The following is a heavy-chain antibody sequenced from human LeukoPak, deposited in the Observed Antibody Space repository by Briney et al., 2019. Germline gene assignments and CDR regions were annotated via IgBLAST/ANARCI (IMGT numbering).Heavy chain of an antibody. J-gene: IGHJ6*02. CDR1: GYTFTGYY. V-gene: IGHV1-69*04. D-gene: IGHD6-6*01. CDR2: IIPILGIA. Sequence: SVKVSCKASGYTFTGYYMHWVRQAPGQGLEWMGRIIPILGIANYAQKFQGRVTITADKSTSTAYMELSSLRSEDTAVYYCARVSSSSPTDRYYYYYGMDVWGQGTTVTVSS. CDR3: ARVSSSSPTDRYYYYYGMDV.